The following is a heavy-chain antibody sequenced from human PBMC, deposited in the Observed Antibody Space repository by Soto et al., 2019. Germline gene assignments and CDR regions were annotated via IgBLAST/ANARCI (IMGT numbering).Heavy chain of an antibody. CDR3: VRGAIPTSSSAAAYTYFDP. CDR2: INGDGSGT. D-gene: IGHD3-16*01. Sequence: EVQLVQSGGGLVQPGGSLRLSCAASGFTFTDYWMHWVRQAPGKGLVCVSSINGDGSGTDYADSVKGRFTISRDNARNTLYLQTNTLTAEDTAVNYCVRGAIPTSSSAAAYTYFDPWGQGTVVSVSS. CDR1: GFTFTDYW. J-gene: IGHJ5*02. V-gene: IGHV3-74*01.